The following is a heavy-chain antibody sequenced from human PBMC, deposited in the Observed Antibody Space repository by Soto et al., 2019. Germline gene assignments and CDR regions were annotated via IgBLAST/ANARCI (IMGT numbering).Heavy chain of an antibody. D-gene: IGHD5-12*01. CDR2: INPNSGGT. J-gene: IGHJ4*02. Sequence: QVQLVQSGAEVKKPGASVKVSCKASGYTFTGYYMHWVRQAPGQGLEWMGWINPNSGGTNYAQKFQDRVTMTRDTSISKAYMELSRLSSDDTAVYYCARDIGDSAYALGPWGQGTRVTVSS. CDR3: ARDIGDSAYALGP. V-gene: IGHV1-2*02. CDR1: GYTFTGYY.